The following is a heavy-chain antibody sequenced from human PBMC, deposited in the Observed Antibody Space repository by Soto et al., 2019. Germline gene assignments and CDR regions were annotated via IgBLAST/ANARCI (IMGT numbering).Heavy chain of an antibody. CDR3: AKDQNYYGSGYGLDV. CDR2: ISYAGNNK. Sequence: QVQLVESGGGVVQPGTSLRLSCAASGFTFSSYGMHWVRQAPGKGLEWVAVISYAGNNKYHADSVKGRFTISRDNFRSTLYLQMNSLRAEDTAVYHCAKDQNYYGSGYGLDVWGQGTTVTVS. D-gene: IGHD3-10*01. V-gene: IGHV3-30*18. J-gene: IGHJ6*02. CDR1: GFTFSSYG.